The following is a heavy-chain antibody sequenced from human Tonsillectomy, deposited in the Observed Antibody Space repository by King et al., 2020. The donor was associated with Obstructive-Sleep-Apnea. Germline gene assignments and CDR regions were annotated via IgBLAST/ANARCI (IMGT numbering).Heavy chain of an antibody. V-gene: IGHV3-33*06. CDR3: AKDRNTIFGVVPRMCMDV. CDR1: GFTFSSYG. D-gene: IGHD3-3*01. Sequence: VQLVESGGGVAQPGRSLRLSCAASGFTFSSYGMHWVRQAPGKGLEGVAVIWYDGSNKYYADSVKGRFTISRDNSKNTLYLQMNSLRAEDTAVYYCAKDRNTIFGVVPRMCMDVWGQGTTVTVSS. J-gene: IGHJ6*02. CDR2: IWYDGSNK.